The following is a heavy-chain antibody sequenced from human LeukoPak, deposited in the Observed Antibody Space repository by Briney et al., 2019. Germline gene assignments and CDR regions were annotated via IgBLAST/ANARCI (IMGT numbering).Heavy chain of an antibody. D-gene: IGHD3/OR15-3a*01. CDR3: ARDQFAFGLFDY. CDR2: IYSGGST. J-gene: IGHJ4*02. V-gene: IGHV3-53*01. Sequence: TRGSLSRSCAASGFTVSSNYMSWVGQAPGKGLEWVSVIYSGGSTYYADSVKGRFTISRDSSKNTLYLQMNSLRAEDTAVYYCARDQFAFGLFDYWGRETLSTVSS. CDR1: GFTVSSNY.